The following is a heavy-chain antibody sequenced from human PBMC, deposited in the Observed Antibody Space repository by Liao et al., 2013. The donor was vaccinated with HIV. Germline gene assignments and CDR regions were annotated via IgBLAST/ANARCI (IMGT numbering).Heavy chain of an antibody. D-gene: IGHD4-17*01. CDR3: ARAVTSLTYYYYYMDV. Sequence: QVQLQQWGAGLLKPSETLSLTCAVYGESFSGYYWSWIRQPPGKGLEWIGEINHSGSTNYNPSLKSRVTISVDTSKNQFSLKLSSVTAADTAVYYCARAVTSLTYYYYYMDVWGKGTTVTVSS. CDR2: INHSGST. V-gene: IGHV4-34*01. CDR1: GESFSGYY. J-gene: IGHJ6*03.